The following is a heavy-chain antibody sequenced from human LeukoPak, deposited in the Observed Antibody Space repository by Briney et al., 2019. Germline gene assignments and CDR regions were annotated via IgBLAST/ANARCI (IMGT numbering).Heavy chain of an antibody. Sequence: NPSETLSLTCTVSGGSISSGYYWGWIRQPPGKGLEWIGSIYHSGSTYYNPSLKSRVTISVDTSKIQFSLNLTSVTAADTAIYYCARGLASGYPPIPFDYWGQGTQVTVSS. J-gene: IGHJ4*02. D-gene: IGHD3-3*01. CDR2: IYHSGST. V-gene: IGHV4-38-2*02. CDR3: ARGLASGYPPIPFDY. CDR1: GGSISSGYY.